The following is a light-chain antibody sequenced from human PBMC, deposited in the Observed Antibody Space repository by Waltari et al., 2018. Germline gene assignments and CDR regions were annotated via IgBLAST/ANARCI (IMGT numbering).Light chain of an antibody. Sequence: QSALTQPTSVSGSPGQSITISCTGTSSDVGAYKFVAWYQQRPGKAPKLMIFDVSERPSGISPRFSGSKSGNTAFLTISGLRAEDEADYYCNSYASSNAHVFGTGTRVTV. CDR1: SSDVGAYKF. V-gene: IGLV2-14*03. J-gene: IGLJ1*01. CDR3: NSYASSNAHV. CDR2: DVS.